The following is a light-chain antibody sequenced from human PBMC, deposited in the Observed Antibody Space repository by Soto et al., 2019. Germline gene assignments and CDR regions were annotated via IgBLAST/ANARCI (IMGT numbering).Light chain of an antibody. Sequence: EIVLAQSPATLCLSPGARATLSCGASQSVSRSYSAWYQQKPGQAHRLLIYGASTRATGIPARFSGSGSGTEFTLTISSLQSEDFAVYYCQQYNNWPRTVGQGTKVDIK. V-gene: IGKV3-15*01. CDR2: GAS. CDR1: QSVSRSY. CDR3: QQYNNWPRT. J-gene: IGKJ1*01.